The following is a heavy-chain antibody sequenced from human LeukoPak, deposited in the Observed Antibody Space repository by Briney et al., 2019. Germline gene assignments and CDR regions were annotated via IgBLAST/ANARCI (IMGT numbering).Heavy chain of an antibody. CDR1: GGSFSGYY. CDR2: INHSGST. D-gene: IGHD1-26*01. Sequence: SETLSLTCAVYGGSFSGYYWSWIRQPPGKGLEWIGEINHSGSTNYNLSLKSRVTISVDTSKNQFSLKLSSVTAADTAVYYCARGGRIVGATVCYHYFDYWGQGTLVTVSS. J-gene: IGHJ4*02. CDR3: ARGGRIVGATVCYHYFDY. V-gene: IGHV4-34*01.